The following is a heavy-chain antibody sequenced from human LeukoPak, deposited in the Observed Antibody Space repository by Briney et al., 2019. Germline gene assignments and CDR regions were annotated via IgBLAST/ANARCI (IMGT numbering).Heavy chain of an antibody. J-gene: IGHJ6*03. CDR1: GYTFTSYY. V-gene: IGHV1-46*01. CDR3: ARVGYSSWYYLLDYMDV. Sequence: ASVKVSYKASGYTFTSYYMHWVRQAPGQGLEWMGIINPSGGSTSYAQKLQGRVTMTTDTSTSTAYMELRSLRSDDTAVYYCARVGYSSWYYLLDYMDVWGKGTTVTISS. CDR2: INPSGGST. D-gene: IGHD6-13*01.